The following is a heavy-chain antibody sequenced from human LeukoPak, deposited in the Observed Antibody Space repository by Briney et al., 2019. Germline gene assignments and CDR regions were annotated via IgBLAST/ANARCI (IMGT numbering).Heavy chain of an antibody. CDR2: ISHSGST. V-gene: IGHV4-59*12. D-gene: IGHD3-16*02. Sequence: ASETLSLTCTVAGGSISGSYWSWIRQPPGKGLEWIGYISHSGSTNYSPSLKSRVTISVDTSKNQFSLNLTSVTAADTAVYYCARLTRLGQSSGPFNNYAMDVWGQGTTVTVSS. CDR3: ARLTRLGQSSGPFNNYAMDV. J-gene: IGHJ6*02. CDR1: GGSISGSY.